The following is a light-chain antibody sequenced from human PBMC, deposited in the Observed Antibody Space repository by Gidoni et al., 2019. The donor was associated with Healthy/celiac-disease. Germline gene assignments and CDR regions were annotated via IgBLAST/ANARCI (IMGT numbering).Light chain of an antibody. CDR1: QSVSSSY. J-gene: IGKJ4*01. V-gene: IGKV3-20*01. CDR3: QQYGSSPLT. CDR2: GAS. Sequence: EIVLTQSPGTLSLSPGERATLSCRASQSVSSSYLAWYQQKPGQAPRLLIYGASSRATGIPDRFSGSGSGTDSTLTISRLEPEDFAVYYCQQYGSSPLTFGGXTKVEIK.